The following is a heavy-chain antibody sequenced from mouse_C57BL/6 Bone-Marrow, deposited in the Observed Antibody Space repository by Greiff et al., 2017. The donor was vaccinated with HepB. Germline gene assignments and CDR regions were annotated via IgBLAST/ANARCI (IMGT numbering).Heavy chain of an antibody. J-gene: IGHJ1*03. CDR3: ARHGNYGRYFDV. Sequence: QVQLQQPGAELVKPGASVKLSCKASGYTFTSYWMHWVKQRPGQGLEWIGMIHPNSGSTNYNEKFKRKATLTVDKSSSTAYMQLSSLTSEDSAVYYCARHGNYGRYFDVWGTGTTVTVSS. CDR2: IHPNSGST. CDR1: GYTFTSYW. D-gene: IGHD2-1*01. V-gene: IGHV1-64*01.